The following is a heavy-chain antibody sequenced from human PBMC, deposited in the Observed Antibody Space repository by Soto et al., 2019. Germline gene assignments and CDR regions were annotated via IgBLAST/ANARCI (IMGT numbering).Heavy chain of an antibody. J-gene: IGHJ1*01. CDR1: GFTFSSYA. Sequence: EVQLLESGGGLVQPGGSLRLSCAASGFTFSSYAMSWVRQAPGKGLEWVSGISGSGDSTYYADSVKGRFTISRDNSKNTLDLQMNSLSADDTAVYYCAKGVPVIAVAGTGYFQHWGQGTLVTVSS. CDR3: AKGVPVIAVAGTGYFQH. CDR2: ISGSGDST. D-gene: IGHD6-19*01. V-gene: IGHV3-23*01.